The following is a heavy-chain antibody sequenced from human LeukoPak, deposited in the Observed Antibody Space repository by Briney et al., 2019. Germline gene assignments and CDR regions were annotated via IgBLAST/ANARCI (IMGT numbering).Heavy chain of an antibody. CDR3: AVAGIAVAGIGY. Sequence: ASVKVSCKASGYTFTGYYMHWVRQAPGQGLEWMGWINPNSGGTNYAQKFQGRVTMTRGTSISTAYMELSRLRSDDTAVYYCAVAGIAVAGIGYWGQGTLVTVSS. D-gene: IGHD6-19*01. CDR1: GYTFTGYY. J-gene: IGHJ4*02. V-gene: IGHV1-2*02. CDR2: INPNSGGT.